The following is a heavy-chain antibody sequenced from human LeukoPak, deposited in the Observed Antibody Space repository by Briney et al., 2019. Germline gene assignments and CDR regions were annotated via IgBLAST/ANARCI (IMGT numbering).Heavy chain of an antibody. CDR1: GFTFSSYS. V-gene: IGHV4-4*07. CDR2: LSTSGST. CDR3: ARDDPRSGSYSPDS. Sequence: GSLRLSCAASGFTFSSYSMNWVRQAPGKGLEWIGRLSTSGSTDYSPSLKSRVTTSMNTSKNQISLTLRSVTAADTAIYFCARDDPRSGSYSPDSWGRGLKVTVSS. J-gene: IGHJ4*02. D-gene: IGHD1-26*01.